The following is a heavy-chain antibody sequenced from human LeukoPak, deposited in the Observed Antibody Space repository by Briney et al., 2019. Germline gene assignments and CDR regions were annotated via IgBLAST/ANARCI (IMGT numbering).Heavy chain of an antibody. CDR1: GFAFSSYG. CDR2: ISGDGSNK. D-gene: IGHD2-15*01. V-gene: IGHV3-30*18. Sequence: GRSPRLSCAASGFAFSSYGMHWVRQAPGKGLEWMAVISGDGSNKYYADSVKGRFAISRDNSKNTLYLQMNSLRAEDSTVYHCAKSYCSGGSCYPYYYYYPMDVWGQGTTVTVSS. CDR3: AKSYCSGGSCYPYYYYYPMDV. J-gene: IGHJ6*02.